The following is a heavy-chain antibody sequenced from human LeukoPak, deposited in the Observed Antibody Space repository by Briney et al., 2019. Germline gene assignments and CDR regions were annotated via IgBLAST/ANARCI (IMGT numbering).Heavy chain of an antibody. CDR1: GFTFSRSA. V-gene: IGHV3-23*01. Sequence: GGSLRLSCVGSGFTFSRSAMSWVRVARGKGLEWVSGRSGSGGHTYYTDSVKGRFTISRDNSKTTVSLQMNSLTTDDTAVYYCAKGPSSGPPYYFDYWGQGTLVTVSS. D-gene: IGHD5-12*01. CDR2: RSGSGGHT. CDR3: AKGPSSGPPYYFDY. J-gene: IGHJ4*02.